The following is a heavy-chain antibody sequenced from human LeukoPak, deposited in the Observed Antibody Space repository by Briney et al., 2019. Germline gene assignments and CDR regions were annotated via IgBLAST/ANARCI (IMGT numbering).Heavy chain of an antibody. CDR3: ARDTAGVYDFWSGYYFGYFQH. CDR2: ISYDGSNK. CDR1: GFTFSSYA. V-gene: IGHV3-30*04. Sequence: GGSLRLSCAASGFTFSSYAMHWVRQAPGKGLEWVAVISYDGSNKYYADSVKGRFTISRDNSKNTLYLQMNSLRAEDTAVYYCARDTAGVYDFWSGYYFGYFQHWGQGTLVTVSS. D-gene: IGHD3-3*01. J-gene: IGHJ1*01.